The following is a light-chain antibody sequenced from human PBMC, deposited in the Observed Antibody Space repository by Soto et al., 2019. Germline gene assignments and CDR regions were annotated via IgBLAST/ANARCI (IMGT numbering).Light chain of an antibody. J-gene: IGLJ2*01. CDR1: SSDVGGYNY. Sequence: QSALTQPASVSGSPGQSITISCTGTSSDVGGYNYVSWYQQHPGKAPKLMIYDVSNRPSGVSSRFSGSKSANTASLTISGLPAEDEADYYCSSYTSSSTLYVVFGGGTKLTVL. V-gene: IGLV2-14*01. CDR2: DVS. CDR3: SSYTSSSTLYVV.